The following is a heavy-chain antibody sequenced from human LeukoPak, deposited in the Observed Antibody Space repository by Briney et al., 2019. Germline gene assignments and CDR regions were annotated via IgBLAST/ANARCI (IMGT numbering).Heavy chain of an antibody. CDR2: ISSSSSYI. Sequence: KPGGSLRLSCAASGFTFSSYSMNWVRQAPGKGLEWVSSISSSSSYIYYADSVKGRFSISRDNARNTLYLQMSSLRAEDTAVYYCARDRGPRTGFMVREAYDYWGQGTLVTVSS. J-gene: IGHJ4*02. V-gene: IGHV3-21*01. CDR3: ARDRGPRTGFMVREAYDY. CDR1: GFTFSSYS. D-gene: IGHD3-10*01.